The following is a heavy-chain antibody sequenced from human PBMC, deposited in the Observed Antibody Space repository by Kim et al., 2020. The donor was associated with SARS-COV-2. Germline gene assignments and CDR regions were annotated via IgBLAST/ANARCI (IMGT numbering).Heavy chain of an antibody. J-gene: IGHJ6*02. CDR2: ISSSSCYI. D-gene: IGHD3-3*01. CDR1: GFTFSSYS. V-gene: IGHV3-21*01. Sequence: GGSLRLSCAASGFTFSSYSMNWVRQAPGKGLEWVSCISSSSCYIYYADSVKGRFTISRDNAKNSLYLQMNSLRAEDTAVYYCAKDLEFGKEWLAWDLDIWGQGTMVAVSS. CDR3: AKDLEFGKEWLAWDLDI.